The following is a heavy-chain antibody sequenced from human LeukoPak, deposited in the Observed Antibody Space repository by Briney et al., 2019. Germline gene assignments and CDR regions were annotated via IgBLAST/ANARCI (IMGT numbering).Heavy chain of an antibody. V-gene: IGHV1-8*01. Sequence: ASVKVSCKASGYTFTSYDINWVRQATGQGLEWMGWMNPNSGNTGYARKFQGRVTMTRNTSISTAYMELSSLRSEDTAVYYCARTSGYYYFFDYWGQGTLVTVSS. CDR2: MNPNSGNT. CDR1: GYTFTSYD. CDR3: ARTSGYYYFFDY. J-gene: IGHJ4*02. D-gene: IGHD3-22*01.